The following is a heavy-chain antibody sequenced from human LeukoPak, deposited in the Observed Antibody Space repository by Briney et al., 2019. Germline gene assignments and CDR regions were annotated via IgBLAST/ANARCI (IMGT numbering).Heavy chain of an antibody. V-gene: IGHV3-21*01. Sequence: GGSLRLSCAASGFTFSSYSMNWVRQAPGKGLEWVSSISSSSSYIYYADSVKGRFTISRDNAKNSLCLQMNSLRAEDTAVYYCAREGGYCSSTSCYEGGYYYYMDVWGKGTTVTVSS. CDR2: ISSSSSYI. J-gene: IGHJ6*03. CDR1: GFTFSSYS. D-gene: IGHD2-2*01. CDR3: AREGGYCSSTSCYEGGYYYYMDV.